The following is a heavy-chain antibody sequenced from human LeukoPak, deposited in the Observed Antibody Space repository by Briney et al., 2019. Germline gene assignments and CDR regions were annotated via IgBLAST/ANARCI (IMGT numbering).Heavy chain of an antibody. Sequence: GGSLILSCTASGFPFGDYAMSWVRQAPGKGLEGVGFIRSKAYGGKTEYAASVKGRFTISRDDSKSIAYLQMNSVKTEDTGVYCCTRVLRTESTEGGFWGQGTLVTVSS. CDR3: TRVLRTESTEGGF. CDR2: IRSKAYGGKT. CDR1: GFPFGDYA. V-gene: IGHV3-49*04. J-gene: IGHJ4*02. D-gene: IGHD1-1*01.